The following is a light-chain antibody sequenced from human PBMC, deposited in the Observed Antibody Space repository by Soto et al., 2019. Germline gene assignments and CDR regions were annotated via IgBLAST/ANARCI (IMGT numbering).Light chain of an antibody. J-gene: IGLJ1*01. CDR1: RRDIGSYNY. CDR2: GVS. CDR3: ISYTGSSTSYV. V-gene: IGLV2-14*01. Sequence: QSVLTQPASVSGSPGQSITISCSGTRRDIGSYNYVAWYQQSPGKTPKILIYGVSNRPSGVSSRFSGSKSGNTASLTISGLQADDEADYYCISYTGSSTSYVFGSGTKLTVL.